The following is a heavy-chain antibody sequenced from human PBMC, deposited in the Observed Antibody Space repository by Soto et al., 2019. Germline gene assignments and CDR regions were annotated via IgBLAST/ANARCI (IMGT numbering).Heavy chain of an antibody. D-gene: IGHD6-19*01. CDR1: GYTFTNYG. CDR3: ARRGTVAGTTDALDM. V-gene: IGHV1-18*01. CDR2: SKAYNGNT. Sequence: QVQLVQSGAEVKKPGASVKVSCKASGYTFTNYGVSWVRQAPGQGLEWMGWSKAYNGNTNYAQKFQGRVTVTTDTSTNMAYMELRGLRSDDTAVYYCARRGTVAGTTDALDMWGQGTMVTVSS. J-gene: IGHJ3*02.